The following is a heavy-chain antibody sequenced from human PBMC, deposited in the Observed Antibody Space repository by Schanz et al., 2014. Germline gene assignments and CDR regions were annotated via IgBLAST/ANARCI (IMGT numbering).Heavy chain of an antibody. CDR2: INVGNGNM. V-gene: IGHV1-18*01. CDR3: ARDGVDAAAGGNY. J-gene: IGHJ4*02. Sequence: QVQLVQSGAEVKKPGASVKVSCKASGYTFISYGIKWVRQAPGQGLEWMGWINVGNGNMKYSQKFQGRVTITRDTSTSTVYMELSSLRSEDTAVYYCARDGVDAAAGGNYWGQGTLVTVSS. CDR1: GYTFISYG. D-gene: IGHD6-13*01.